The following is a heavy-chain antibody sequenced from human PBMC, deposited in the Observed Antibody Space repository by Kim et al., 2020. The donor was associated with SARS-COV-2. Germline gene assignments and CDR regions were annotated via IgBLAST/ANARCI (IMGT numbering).Heavy chain of an antibody. Sequence: GGSLRLSCVASGFYFTSNAMNWVRQAPGKGPEWVSGIGGDETTHYADSVKGRFRISRDNSKNTLYLQMNSLRVEDTARYYCAKDLYDYSAMDVWGQGTPV. V-gene: IGHV3-23*01. CDR1: GFYFTSNA. CDR3: AKDLYDYSAMDV. J-gene: IGHJ6*02. D-gene: IGHD4-4*01. CDR2: IGGDETT.